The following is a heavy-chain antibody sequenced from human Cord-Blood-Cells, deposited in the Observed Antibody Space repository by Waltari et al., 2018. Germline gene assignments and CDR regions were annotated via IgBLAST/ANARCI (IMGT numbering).Heavy chain of an antibody. CDR1: GGSISSSSYY. Sequence: QLQLQESGPGLVKPSETLSLTCTVSGGSISSSSYYWGWIRQPPGKGLEWIGSIYYSGRTYYNPSLKSRVTISVDTSKNQFSLKLSSVTAADTAVYYCARLDFWSGYYDYWGQGTLVTVSS. CDR2: IYYSGRT. V-gene: IGHV4-39*01. D-gene: IGHD3-3*01. CDR3: ARLDFWSGYYDY. J-gene: IGHJ4*02.